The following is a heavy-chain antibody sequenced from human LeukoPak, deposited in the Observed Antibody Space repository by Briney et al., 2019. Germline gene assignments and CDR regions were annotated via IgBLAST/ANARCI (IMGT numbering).Heavy chain of an antibody. CDR2: IYSSGNT. J-gene: IGHJ4*02. V-gene: IGHV4-61*09. D-gene: IGHD3-10*01. CDR1: GGSISRDGYY. Sequence: SETLSLTRTVSGGSISRDGYYWSWIRQPAGKGLEWIGQIYSSGNTNYNPSLKNRVTISVDTSRNQFFLNLRSVTAADRAIYYCVRDPSAMVFDYWGQGILVTVSS. CDR3: VRDPSAMVFDY.